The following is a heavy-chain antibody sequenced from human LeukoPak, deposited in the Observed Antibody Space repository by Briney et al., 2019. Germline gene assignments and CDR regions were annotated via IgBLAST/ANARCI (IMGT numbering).Heavy chain of an antibody. V-gene: IGHV4-59*01. J-gene: IGHJ4*02. CDR1: GGSISSYY. CDR2: IYYSGST. CDR3: ARGWLVSGFDY. D-gene: IGHD6-19*01. Sequence: SETLSLTCTVSGGSISSYYWSWIQQPPGKGLEWIGYIYYSGSTNYNPSLKSRVTISVDTSKNQFSLKLSSVTAADTAVYYCARGWLVSGFDYWGQGTLVTVSS.